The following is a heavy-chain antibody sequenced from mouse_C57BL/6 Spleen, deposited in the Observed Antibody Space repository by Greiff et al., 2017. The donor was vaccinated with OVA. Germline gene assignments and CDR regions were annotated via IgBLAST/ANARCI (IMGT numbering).Heavy chain of an antibody. V-gene: IGHV1-53*01. Sequence: VQLQQPGTELVKPGASVKLSCKASGYTFTSYWMHWVKQRPGQGLEWIGNINPSNGGTNYNEKFKSKATLTVDKSSSTAYMQLSSLTSEDSAVYYGARSTTVVERPFAYWGQGTLVTVSA. CDR1: GYTFTSYW. CDR3: ARSTTVVERPFAY. D-gene: IGHD1-1*01. CDR2: INPSNGGT. J-gene: IGHJ3*01.